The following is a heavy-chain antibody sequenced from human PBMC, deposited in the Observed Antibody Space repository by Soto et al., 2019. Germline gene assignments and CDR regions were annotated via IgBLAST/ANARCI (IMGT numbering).Heavy chain of an antibody. CDR1: GFTFSSYW. J-gene: IGHJ4*02. CDR3: ARVHYDSSGFPFDY. D-gene: IGHD3-22*01. V-gene: IGHV3-74*01. CDR2: INSDGSST. Sequence: GGSLRLSCAASGFTFSSYWMHWVRQAPGKGLVWVSRINSDGSSTSYADSVKGRFTISRDNAKNTLYLQMNSLRAEDTAVYYCARVHYDSSGFPFDYWGQGTLVTVSS.